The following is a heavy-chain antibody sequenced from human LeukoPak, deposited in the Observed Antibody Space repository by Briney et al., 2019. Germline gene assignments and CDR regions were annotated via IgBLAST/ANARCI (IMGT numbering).Heavy chain of an antibody. D-gene: IGHD3-16*02. Sequence: NPSETLSLTCTVSGGSISSSSYYWGWIRQPPGKGLEWIGSIYYSGSTYYNPSLKSRVTISVDTSKNQFSLKLSSVTAADTAVYYCASRPRGLRLGELSLYWGQGTLVTVSS. V-gene: IGHV4-39*01. CDR1: GGSISSSSYY. CDR2: IYYSGST. CDR3: ASRPRGLRLGELSLY. J-gene: IGHJ4*02.